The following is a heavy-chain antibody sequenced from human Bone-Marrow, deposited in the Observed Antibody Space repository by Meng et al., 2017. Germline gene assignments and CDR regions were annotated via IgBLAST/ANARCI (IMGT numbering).Heavy chain of an antibody. Sequence: SVKVSCKASGGTFSSYAISWVRQAPGQGLEWMGGIIPIFGTANYAQKFQGRVTITADESTSTAYVELSSLKTEDTAVYYCARGSLRGRGAFDIWGQGTMVTVSS. CDR2: IIPIFGTA. J-gene: IGHJ3*02. V-gene: IGHV1-69*13. CDR3: ARGSLRGRGAFDI. CDR1: GGTFSSYA.